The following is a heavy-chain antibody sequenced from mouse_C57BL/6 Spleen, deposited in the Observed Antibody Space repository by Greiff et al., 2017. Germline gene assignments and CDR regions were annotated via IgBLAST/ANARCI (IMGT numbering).Heavy chain of an antibody. J-gene: IGHJ1*03. Sequence: VQLQQSGPELVKPGASVKISCKASGYTFTDYYMNWVKQSHGKSLEWIGDINPNNGGTSYNQKFKGKATLTVDKTSSTAYMELRSLTSEDSAVYYCERVATVVAPYWYFDVWGTGTTVTVSS. V-gene: IGHV1-26*01. D-gene: IGHD1-1*01. CDR3: ERVATVVAPYWYFDV. CDR1: GYTFTDYY. CDR2: INPNNGGT.